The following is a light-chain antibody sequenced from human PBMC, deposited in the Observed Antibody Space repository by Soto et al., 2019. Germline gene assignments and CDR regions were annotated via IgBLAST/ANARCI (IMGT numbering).Light chain of an antibody. J-gene: IGKJ3*01. CDR1: QGINTY. V-gene: IGKV1-8*01. Sequence: AIRMTQSPSSFSASTGDRVTITCRASQGINTYLAWYQQKPGNAPKLLIYTASTLQSGVPSRFSGSGSGTDFTLTISSLQSEDFATYYCQQYYSYPFAFGPGTTVDIK. CDR3: QQYYSYPFA. CDR2: TAS.